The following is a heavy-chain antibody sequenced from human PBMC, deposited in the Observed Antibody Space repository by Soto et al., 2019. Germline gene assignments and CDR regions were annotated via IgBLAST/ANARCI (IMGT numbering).Heavy chain of an antibody. CDR2: INTAGSTK. Sequence: PGGSLRLSCAASGFTFSNFEMHWVRQAPGKGLEWVSYINTAGSTKYYAESVKGRFTISRDNARNSLFLQMNSLRAEDTAVYYCARAECSSPDCLTAYYSHGLDVWGQGSTVTVSS. CDR3: ARAECSSPDCLTAYYSHGLDV. J-gene: IGHJ6*02. D-gene: IGHD3-9*01. CDR1: GFTFSNFE. V-gene: IGHV3-48*03.